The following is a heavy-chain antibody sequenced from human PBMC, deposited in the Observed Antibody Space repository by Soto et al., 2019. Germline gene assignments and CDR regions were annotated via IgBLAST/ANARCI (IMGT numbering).Heavy chain of an antibody. Sequence: QVQLQDSGPGLVKPSETLSLTCNVSGGSVSSGSYYWSWIRQPPGQGLEWIGYVYYSGSTNYNPSLKSRLTMSVDASKNQVAMKLSSVTAADTAVYNCGGVAATQRVYGMGVWGQGTTVTVSS. CDR1: GGSVSSGSYY. J-gene: IGHJ6*02. V-gene: IGHV4-61*01. D-gene: IGHD1-26*01. CDR2: VYYSGST. CDR3: GGVAATQRVYGMGV.